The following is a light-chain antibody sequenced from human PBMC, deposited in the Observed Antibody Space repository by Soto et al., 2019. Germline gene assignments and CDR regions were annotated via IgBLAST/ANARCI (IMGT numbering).Light chain of an antibody. CDR3: SSYAGSNNYV. J-gene: IGLJ1*01. CDR2: EVT. CDR1: SSDVGGYNY. V-gene: IGLV2-8*01. Sequence: QSVLTQPPSASGSPGQSVTVSCTGTSSDVGGYNYVSWYQQHPGKAPKLMIYEVTKRPSGVPDRFSGSKSGNTASLTVSGLQAEDEADYYCSSYAGSNNYVFGTWPKVTVL.